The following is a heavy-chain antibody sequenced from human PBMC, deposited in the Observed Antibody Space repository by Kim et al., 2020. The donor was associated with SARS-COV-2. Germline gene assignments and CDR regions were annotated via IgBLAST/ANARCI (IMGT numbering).Heavy chain of an antibody. CDR2: INSDGSST. Sequence: GGSLRLSCAASGFTFSSYWMHWVRQAPGKGLVWVSRINSDGSSTSYADSVKGRFTISRDNAKNTLYLQMNSLRAEDTAVYYCARDLAIFGVVITNYYYYYGMDVWGQGTTVTVSS. CDR1: GFTFSSYW. CDR3: ARDLAIFGVVITNYYYYYGMDV. J-gene: IGHJ6*02. D-gene: IGHD3-3*01. V-gene: IGHV3-74*01.